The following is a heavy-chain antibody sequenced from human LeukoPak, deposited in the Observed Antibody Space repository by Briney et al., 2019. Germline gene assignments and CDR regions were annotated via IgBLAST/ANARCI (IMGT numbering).Heavy chain of an antibody. CDR2: ISGSGGST. Sequence: GGSLRLSCAASGFTFSSYAMSWVRQAPGKGLEWVSGISGSGGSTNYADSVKGRFTISRDNSKNTLFLQMNSLRAEDTAVYYCAKDTCSGGSCYSNWFDPWGQGTRVTVSS. J-gene: IGHJ5*02. CDR3: AKDTCSGGSCYSNWFDP. D-gene: IGHD2-15*01. CDR1: GFTFSSYA. V-gene: IGHV3-23*01.